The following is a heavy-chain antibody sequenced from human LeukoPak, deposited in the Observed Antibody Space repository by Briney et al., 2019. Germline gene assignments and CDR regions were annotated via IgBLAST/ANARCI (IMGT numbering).Heavy chain of an antibody. D-gene: IGHD3-22*01. Sequence: SETLSLTCAVYGGSFSGSNWSWIRQPPGKGLEWIGEIYNSGSTIYNPSLKSRVTISVDTSKSQFSLNLISVAAADTAVYYCAREYYYDSSGYYVDAFDIWGQGTMVTVSS. CDR2: IYNSGST. CDR1: GGSFSGSN. V-gene: IGHV4-34*01. J-gene: IGHJ3*02. CDR3: AREYYYDSSGYYVDAFDI.